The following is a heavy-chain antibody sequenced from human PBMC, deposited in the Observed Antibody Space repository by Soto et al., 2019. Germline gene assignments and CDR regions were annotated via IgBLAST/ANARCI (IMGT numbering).Heavy chain of an antibody. J-gene: IGHJ6*02. D-gene: IGHD6-19*01. Sequence: QVQLQESGPGLVKPSETRSLTCTVSGGSVSSGSYYWSWIRQPPGKGLEWIGYIYYSGSTNYNPPLKSRVTISVDTSKNQFSLKLSSVTAADTAVYYCARGIEGWYQGRYYYGMDVWGQGTTVTVSS. CDR1: GGSVSSGSYY. V-gene: IGHV4-61*01. CDR2: IYYSGST. CDR3: ARGIEGWYQGRYYYGMDV.